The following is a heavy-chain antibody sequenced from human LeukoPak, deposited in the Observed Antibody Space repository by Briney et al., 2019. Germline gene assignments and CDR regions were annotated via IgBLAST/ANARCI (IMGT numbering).Heavy chain of an antibody. Sequence: GTSVKVSCKASGFTFTSSTMQWVRQARGQRLEWIGWIVVGSGNTNYAQKFQERVTITRDMSTNTAYMELSSLRSEDTAVYYCATGSGWYSPDYWGQGTLVTVSS. D-gene: IGHD6-19*01. CDR2: IVVGSGNT. CDR3: ATGSGWYSPDY. V-gene: IGHV1-58*02. CDR1: GFTFTSST. J-gene: IGHJ4*02.